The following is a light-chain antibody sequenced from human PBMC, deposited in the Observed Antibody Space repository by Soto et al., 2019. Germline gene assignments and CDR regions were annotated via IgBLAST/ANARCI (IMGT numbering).Light chain of an antibody. CDR1: SSDVGGYNY. CDR2: DVS. J-gene: IGLJ1*01. V-gene: IGLV2-14*03. Sequence: QSALTQPASVSGSPGQSITISCTGTSSDVGGYNYVSWYQQHPGTAPKLIIYDVSDRPSGVSNRFSGSKSGNTASLTISGLQAEDEADYYCTSYSGSTTLGVFGTGTKVTAL. CDR3: TSYSGSTTLGV.